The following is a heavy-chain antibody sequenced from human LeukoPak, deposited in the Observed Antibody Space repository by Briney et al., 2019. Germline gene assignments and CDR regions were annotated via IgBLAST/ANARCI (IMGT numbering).Heavy chain of an antibody. CDR2: ISGSGGST. V-gene: IGHV3-23*01. J-gene: IGHJ4*02. D-gene: IGHD6-19*01. Sequence: GGSLRLSCAASGFTFSSYAMSWVRQAPGKGLEWVSAISGSGGSTYYADSVKGRFTISRDNSKNTLYLQMNSLRAEDTAVYYCAKDLNRYGSGWYLDYWGQGTLVTVSS. CDR3: AKDLNRYGSGWYLDY. CDR1: GFTFSSYA.